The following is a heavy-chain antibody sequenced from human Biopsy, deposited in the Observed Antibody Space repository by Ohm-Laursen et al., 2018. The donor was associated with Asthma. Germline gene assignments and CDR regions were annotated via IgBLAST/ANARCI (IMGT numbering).Heavy chain of an antibody. J-gene: IGHJ6*02. CDR1: GFTFSSYW. V-gene: IGHV3-7*01. CDR3: ARGGYCTSPTCPWGRYATDV. D-gene: IGHD2-2*01. CDR2: IKKDGSEE. Sequence: SLRLSCSASGFTFSSYWMSWVRQAPGKGLEWVANIKKDGSEEYYVDSVKGRFTISRDNAKNSLYLHMNSLRAEDTAVYYCARGGYCTSPTCPWGRYATDVWGQGTTVTVSS.